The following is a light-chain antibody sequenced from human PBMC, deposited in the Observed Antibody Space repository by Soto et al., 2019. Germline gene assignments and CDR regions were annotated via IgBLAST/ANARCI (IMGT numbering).Light chain of an antibody. CDR3: SSYTSSRTYV. CDR2: DVS. V-gene: IGLV2-14*01. Sequence: QSALTQPASVSGSPGQSITISCTGTSSDVGGYNYVSWYQQHPGKAPKLMIYDVSDRPSGVSNRFSGSKSGNTASLTISGLQSEDEADYYCSSYTSSRTYVFGTGTKLNVL. J-gene: IGLJ1*01. CDR1: SSDVGGYNY.